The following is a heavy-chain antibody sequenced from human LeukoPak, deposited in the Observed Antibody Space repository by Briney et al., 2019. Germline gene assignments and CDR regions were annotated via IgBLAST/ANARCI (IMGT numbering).Heavy chain of an antibody. CDR3: VPEYYDYGDGGY. J-gene: IGHJ4*02. D-gene: IGHD4-17*01. Sequence: PGGSLRLSCAASGFTFSSYAMTWVRQAPGKGLEWVGNIQPDGSEKYYVDSVKGRFTISRDNAKNSLYLQMNSLSVEDTAVYYCVPEYYDYGDGGYWGQGTLVTVSS. CDR2: IQPDGSEK. CDR1: GFTFSSYA. V-gene: IGHV3-7*01.